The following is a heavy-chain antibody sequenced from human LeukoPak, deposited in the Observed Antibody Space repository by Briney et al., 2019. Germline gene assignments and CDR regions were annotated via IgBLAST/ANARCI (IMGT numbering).Heavy chain of an antibody. D-gene: IGHD3-10*01. Sequence: PSETLSLTCTVSGYSISSGYYWGWIRQPPGKGLEWIGSIYHSGSTYYNPSLKSRVTISVDTSKNQFSLKLSSVTAADTAVYYCAGNKPRPRGYGSGSSATINWFDPWGQGTLVTVSS. CDR3: AGNKPRPRGYGSGSSATINWFDP. CDR2: IYHSGST. J-gene: IGHJ5*02. V-gene: IGHV4-38-2*02. CDR1: GYSISSGYY.